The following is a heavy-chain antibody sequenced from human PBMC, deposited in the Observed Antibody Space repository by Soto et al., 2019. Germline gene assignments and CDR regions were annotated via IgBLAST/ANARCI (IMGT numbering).Heavy chain of an antibody. CDR1: GGSISSGDYY. CDR2: IYYSGST. V-gene: IGHV4-30-4*01. J-gene: IGHJ3*02. CDR3: ARAMGDILTVNDAFDI. D-gene: IGHD3-9*01. Sequence: PSETLSLTCTVSGGSISSGDYYWSWIRQPPGKGLEWIGYIYYSGSTYYNPSLKSRVTISVDTSKNQFSLKLSSVTAADTAVYYCARAMGDILTVNDAFDIWGQGTMVTVSS.